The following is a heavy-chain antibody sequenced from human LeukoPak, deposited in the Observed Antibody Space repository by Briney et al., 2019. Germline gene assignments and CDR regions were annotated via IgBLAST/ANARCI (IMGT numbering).Heavy chain of an antibody. J-gene: IGHJ4*02. Sequence: GGSLRLSCAASGFTFSSYSMHWVRQAPGKGLEWVSSISSSSSYIYYADSVKGRFTISRDNAKNSLYLQMNSLRAEDTAVYYCARLLVRDEEQTHWGQGTLVTVSS. CDR2: ISSSSSYI. CDR3: ARLLVRDEEQTH. D-gene: IGHD3-10*01. CDR1: GFTFSSYS. V-gene: IGHV3-21*01.